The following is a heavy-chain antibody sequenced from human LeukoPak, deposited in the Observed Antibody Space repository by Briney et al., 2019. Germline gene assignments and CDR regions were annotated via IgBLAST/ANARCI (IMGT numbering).Heavy chain of an antibody. CDR2: LYYSGIT. J-gene: IGHJ3*01. D-gene: IGHD3-22*01. V-gene: IGHV4-39*07. CDR1: SGSISTSSYY. CDR3: ALAEHYYETSGQKDSAFDF. Sequence: SETLSLTCTVSSGSISTSSYYWGWIRQSPGKGLEWIGALYYSGITYYNPSVKSRVTISLDTSKKHFSLSLSSVTAADTAVYYWALAEHYYETSGQKDSAFDFWGQGTMVTVSS.